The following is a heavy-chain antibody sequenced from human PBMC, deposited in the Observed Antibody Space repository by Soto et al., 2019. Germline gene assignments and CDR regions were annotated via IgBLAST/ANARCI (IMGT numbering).Heavy chain of an antibody. V-gene: IGHV4-59*01. CDR2: IYYSGST. CDR1: GGSISSYY. J-gene: IGHJ3*02. Sequence: QVQLQESGPGLVKPSETLSLTCTVSGGSISSYYWSWIRQPPGKGLEWLVYIYYSGSTNYNPSLKSRVTISVDTSKNQFSLKLSSVTAADTAVYYCARALSDYDFWSGYYTGRAFDIWGQGTMVTVSS. D-gene: IGHD3-3*01. CDR3: ARALSDYDFWSGYYTGRAFDI.